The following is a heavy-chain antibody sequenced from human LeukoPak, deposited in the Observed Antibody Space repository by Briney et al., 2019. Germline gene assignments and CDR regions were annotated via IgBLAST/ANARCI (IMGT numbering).Heavy chain of an antibody. CDR2: ISHDGNNK. CDR1: GFIFNNYA. V-gene: IGHV3-30*04. Sequence: PGGSLRLSCAASGFIFNNYAMHWVRQAPGKGLEWVAIISHDGNNKYYADSVKGRFTFSRDSSKNTLYLQMNSLRAEDTAVHYCARAHGSGSPLDYWGQGTLVTVSS. J-gene: IGHJ4*02. D-gene: IGHD3-10*01. CDR3: ARAHGSGSPLDY.